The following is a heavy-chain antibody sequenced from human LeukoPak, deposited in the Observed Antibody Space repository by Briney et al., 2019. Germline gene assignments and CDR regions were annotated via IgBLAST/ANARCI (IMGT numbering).Heavy chain of an antibody. D-gene: IGHD4-17*01. CDR1: GGSISGYY. CDR2: IYYSGST. J-gene: IGHJ4*02. CDR3: ARSDYGDYSAYFDS. Sequence: SETLSLTCTVSGGSISGYYWSWIRQPPGKGLKWIGYIYYSGSTNYNPSLRSRVTISVDTSKNQFSLNLSSATAADTALYYCARSDYGDYSAYFDSWGPGSLVSVSS. V-gene: IGHV4-59*01.